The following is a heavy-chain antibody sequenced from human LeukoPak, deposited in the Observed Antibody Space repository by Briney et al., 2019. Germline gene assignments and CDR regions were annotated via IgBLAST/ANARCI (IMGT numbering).Heavy chain of an antibody. V-gene: IGHV1-2*02. Sequence: GASVKVSCKTSGYTFTGYYMHWMRQAPGQGLEWMGWINCNNGDTIYAQKFEGRVIVTRDTSISTAYMELSRLTYDDTAVYHCARNGEIWGQGTLVTVSS. CDR3: ARNGEI. J-gene: IGHJ4*02. CDR2: INCNNGDT. CDR1: GYTFTGYY. D-gene: IGHD3-10*01.